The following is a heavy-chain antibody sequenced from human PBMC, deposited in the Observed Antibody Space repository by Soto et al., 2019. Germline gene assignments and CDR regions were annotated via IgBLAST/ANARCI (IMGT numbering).Heavy chain of an antibody. V-gene: IGHV3-9*01. Sequence: EVQLVESGGGLVQPGRSLRLSCAASGFTFDDYAMHWVRQAPGKGLEWVSGISWNSGSIGYADSVKGLFTISRDNAKNSLYLQMNGLRAEDTALYYCAKDMIAAAGTGSFDYWGQGTLVTVSS. CDR2: ISWNSGSI. D-gene: IGHD6-13*01. J-gene: IGHJ4*02. CDR3: AKDMIAAAGTGSFDY. CDR1: GFTFDDYA.